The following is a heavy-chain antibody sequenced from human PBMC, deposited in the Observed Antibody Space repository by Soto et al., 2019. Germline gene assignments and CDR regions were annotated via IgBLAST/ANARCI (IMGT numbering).Heavy chain of an antibody. V-gene: IGHV3-23*01. CDR3: AKEMVQVRAGYDMDV. D-gene: IGHD2-8*01. CDR1: GFTFNTYT. CDR2: ISGNGGGT. J-gene: IGHJ6*03. Sequence: PGGSLRLSCAASGFTFNTYTMSWVRQAPGKGLEWVSAISGNGGGTYYADSVRGRFTISRDNSKDTLYLQMNSLRAEDTAVYYCAKEMVQVRAGYDMDVWGKGTTVTVSS.